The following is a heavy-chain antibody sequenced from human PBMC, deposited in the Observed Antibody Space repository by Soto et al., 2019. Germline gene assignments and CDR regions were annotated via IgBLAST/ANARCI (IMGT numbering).Heavy chain of an antibody. J-gene: IGHJ4*02. D-gene: IGHD3-22*01. CDR2: IYYTGST. CDR3: ASFNYYDSSATPDY. V-gene: IGHV4-59*01. Sequence: QVQLQESGPGLVKPSETLSLTCTVYGGSISSYYWSWIRQPPGKGLEWIGYIYYTGSTGYNPSLTSRDTISVHTSKNQFSLKLSSVPAADTAVYYCASFNYYDSSATPDYWGQGTLVTVSS. CDR1: GGSISSYY.